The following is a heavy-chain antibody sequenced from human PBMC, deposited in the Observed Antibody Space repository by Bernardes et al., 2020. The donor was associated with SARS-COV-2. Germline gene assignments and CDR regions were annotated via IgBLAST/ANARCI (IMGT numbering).Heavy chain of an antibody. V-gene: IGHV4-59*04. CDR3: ARPSSGNYFYYFDY. J-gene: IGHJ4*02. CDR2: IYYSGST. D-gene: IGHD1-26*01. CDR1: GGSISSHY. Sequence: SETLFLTCTVSGGSISSHYWSWLRQPPGKGLEWIGSIYYSGSTYYNPSLKSRVTISVDTSKNQFSLKLSSVTAADTAVYYCARPSSGNYFYYFDYWGQGTLVTVSS.